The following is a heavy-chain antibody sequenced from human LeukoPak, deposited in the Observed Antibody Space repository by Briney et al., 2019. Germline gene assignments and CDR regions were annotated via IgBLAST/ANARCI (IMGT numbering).Heavy chain of an antibody. D-gene: IGHD3-22*01. J-gene: IGHJ4*02. Sequence: GGSLRLSCAASGFTFSSYAMHWVRQAPGKGLEWVAVISYDGSSKYYADSVKGRFTISRDNAKNSLYLQMNSLRAEDTAVYYCARDQHYYDSSGKGSLDYWGQGTLVTVSS. CDR1: GFTFSSYA. V-gene: IGHV3-30-3*01. CDR3: ARDQHYYDSSGKGSLDY. CDR2: ISYDGSSK.